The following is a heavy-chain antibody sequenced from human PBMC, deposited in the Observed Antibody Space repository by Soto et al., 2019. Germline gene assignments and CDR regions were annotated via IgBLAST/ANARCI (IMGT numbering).Heavy chain of an antibody. CDR3: ARYDSSSGGGWFDP. V-gene: IGHV4-31*11. D-gene: IGHD6-6*01. J-gene: IGHJ5*02. CDR2: INYDGST. Sequence: SETLSLTCDVSSGSISSGAYYWSWIRQHPGKGLEWVGYINYDGSTYYNPSLKGRLTMSVDTSKNQFSLKLSSVTAADTAVYYCARYDSSSGGGWFDPWDQGTLVTVSS. CDR1: SGSISSGAYY.